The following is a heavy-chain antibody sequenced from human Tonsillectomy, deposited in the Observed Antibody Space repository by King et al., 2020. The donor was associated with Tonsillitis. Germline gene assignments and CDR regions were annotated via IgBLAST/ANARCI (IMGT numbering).Heavy chain of an antibody. CDR2: IGTAGDT. J-gene: IGHJ4*02. D-gene: IGHD2-15*01. Sequence: VQLVEFGGGLVQPGGSLRLSCAASGFTFSSYDMHWVRQATGKGLEWVSAIGTAGDTYYPGSVKGRFTISRENAKNSLYLQMNSLRAGDTAVYYCARAWWDCSGGSCHGRYFDYWGQGTLVTVSS. V-gene: IGHV3-13*01. CDR1: GFTFSSYD. CDR3: ARAWWDCSGGSCHGRYFDY.